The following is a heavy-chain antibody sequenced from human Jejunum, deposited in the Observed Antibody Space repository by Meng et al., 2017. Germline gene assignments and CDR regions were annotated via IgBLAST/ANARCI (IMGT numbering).Heavy chain of an antibody. D-gene: IGHD3-10*01. CDR3: ARGVLERYFDY. J-gene: IGHJ4*02. Sequence: HGPRQESGPGLVEPSGTLSLTCAVSGDFTSSSDRWTWVRQAPGRGLEWIGEVWHSGATYYNPSLESRLTISIDTSNNRFSLELSSATAADTAVYYCARGVLERYFDYWGQGALVTVSS. CDR2: VWHSGAT. CDR1: GDFTSSSDR. V-gene: IGHV4-4*02.